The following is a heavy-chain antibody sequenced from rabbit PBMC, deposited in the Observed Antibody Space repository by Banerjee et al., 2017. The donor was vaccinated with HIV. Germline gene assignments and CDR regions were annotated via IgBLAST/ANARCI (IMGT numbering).Heavy chain of an antibody. V-gene: IGHV1S45*01. D-gene: IGHD3-1*01. CDR1: GFSFNTSYY. CDR3: ARDFSVVIGSHFGL. Sequence: QEQLEESGGGLVQPEGSLTLTCTASGFSFNTSYYMCWVRQAPGKGLEWIACINTSTGNTVYASLAKGRFPISKTSSSTVTLQMTSLTAADTATYFFARDFSVVIGSHFGLLGQGTLVTVS. CDR2: INTSTGNT. J-gene: IGHJ4*01.